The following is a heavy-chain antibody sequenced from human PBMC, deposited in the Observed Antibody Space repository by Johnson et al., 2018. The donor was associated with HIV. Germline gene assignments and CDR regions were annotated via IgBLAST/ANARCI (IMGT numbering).Heavy chain of an antibody. CDR2: ISWNSGSI. Sequence: VQLVESGGGLVQPGRSLRLSCAASGFTFDDYAMHWVRQAPGKGLEWVSGISWNSGSIGYADSVKGRFTISRDNAKNSLYLQMNSLRAEDTALYYCAKDMRVGASPVAFDIWGQGTMVTVSS. CDR3: AKDMRVGASPVAFDI. D-gene: IGHD1-26*01. CDR1: GFTFDDYA. V-gene: IGHV3-9*01. J-gene: IGHJ3*02.